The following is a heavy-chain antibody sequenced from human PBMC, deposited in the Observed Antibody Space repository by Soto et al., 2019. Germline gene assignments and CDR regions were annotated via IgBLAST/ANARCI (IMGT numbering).Heavy chain of an antibody. CDR1: GFTFSSYS. V-gene: IGHV3-48*01. J-gene: IGHJ5*02. CDR3: ARGAYLNWFDP. CDR2: ISRGSSTI. Sequence: EVQLVESGGGLVQPGGSLRLSCAASGFTFSSYSMNWVRQAPGKGLEWASYISRGSSTIYYADSVKGRFTISRDNAKNSLYLQMNSLRAEDTAVYYCARGAYLNWFDPWGQGTLVTVAS.